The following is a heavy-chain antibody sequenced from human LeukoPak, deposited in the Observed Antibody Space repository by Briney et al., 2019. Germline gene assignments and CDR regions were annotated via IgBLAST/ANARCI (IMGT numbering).Heavy chain of an antibody. CDR1: GGTFSSYA. D-gene: IGHD5-18*01. CDR3: ARDSGYSYPNRGDFDY. Sequence: SVKVSCKASGGTFSSYAISWVRQAPGQGLEWMGRIIPIFGTANYAQEFQGRVTITTDESTSTAYMELSSLRSEDTAVYYCARDSGYSYPNRGDFDYWGQGTLVTVSS. V-gene: IGHV1-69*05. J-gene: IGHJ4*02. CDR2: IIPIFGTA.